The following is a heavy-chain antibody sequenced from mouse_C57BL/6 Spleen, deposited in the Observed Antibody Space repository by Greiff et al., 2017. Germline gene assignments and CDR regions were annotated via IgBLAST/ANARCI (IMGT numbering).Heavy chain of an antibody. D-gene: IGHD2-13*01. CDR2: INPSSGYT. J-gene: IGHJ2*01. V-gene: IGHV1-7*01. Sequence: VQLQESGAELVKPGASVKLSCKASGYTFTSYWMHWVKQRPGQGLEWIGYINPSSGYTKYNQKFKDKATLTADKSSSTAYMQLSSLQYEDSAVYYCARSDYGDYGEVYFDYWGQGTTLTVSS. CDR3: ARSDYGDYGEVYFDY. CDR1: GYTFTSYW.